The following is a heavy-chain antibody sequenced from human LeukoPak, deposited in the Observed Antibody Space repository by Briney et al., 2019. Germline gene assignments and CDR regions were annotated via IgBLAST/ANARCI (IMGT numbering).Heavy chain of an antibody. V-gene: IGHV4-4*07. CDR2: IYTSGST. Sequence: PSETLSLTCSVSGGSISSSYWSWIRQPAGKGLEWIGRIYTSGSTNYSPSLKSRVTISLDKSKNQFSLKLNSVTAADTAVYYCASGLAAAGPDAFDIWGQGTMVTVSS. CDR1: GGSISSSY. J-gene: IGHJ3*02. D-gene: IGHD6-13*01. CDR3: ASGLAAAGPDAFDI.